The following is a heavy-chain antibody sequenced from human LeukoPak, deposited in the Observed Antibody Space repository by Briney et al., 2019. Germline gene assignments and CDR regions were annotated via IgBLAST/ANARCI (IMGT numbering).Heavy chain of an antibody. V-gene: IGHV3-11*01. J-gene: IGHJ3*02. CDR3: ARGSGISAFDI. CDR2: ISSSGSTI. Sequence: PGGSLRLSCAASGFTFNDCHKSWIRQAPGKGLEWVSYISSSGSTIYYADSVKGRFTISRDNAKNSLYLQMNSLRAEDTAVYYCARGSGISAFDIWGQGTMVTVSS. D-gene: IGHD3-10*01. CDR1: GFTFNDCH.